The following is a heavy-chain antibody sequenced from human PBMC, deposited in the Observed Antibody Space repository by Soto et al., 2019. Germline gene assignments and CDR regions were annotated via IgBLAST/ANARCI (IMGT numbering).Heavy chain of an antibody. Sequence: SETLSLTCTVSGGSISSSSYYWGWIRQPPGKGLEWIGTIYYSGSTYYNPSLKSRVTISVDTSKNQFSLKLSSVTATDTAVYYGARDGKTVSTGYHYGMDVWGEGTTV. J-gene: IGHJ6*02. V-gene: IGHV4-39*02. D-gene: IGHD4-17*01. CDR1: GGSISSSSYY. CDR3: ARDGKTVSTGYHYGMDV. CDR2: IYYSGST.